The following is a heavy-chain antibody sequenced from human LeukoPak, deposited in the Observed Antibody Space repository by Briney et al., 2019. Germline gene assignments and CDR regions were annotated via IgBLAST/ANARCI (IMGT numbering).Heavy chain of an antibody. V-gene: IGHV1-18*01. CDR2: ISAYDGNT. D-gene: IGHD2-15*01. Sequence: ASVKVSCKASGYSFTSYAMHWVRQAPGQGLEWMGWISAYDGNTNYAQKLQGRVTMTTDTSTSTAYMELRSLRSDDTAVYYCARVGYCSGGSCLYFQYWGQGTLVTVSS. CDR3: ARVGYCSGGSCLYFQY. J-gene: IGHJ1*01. CDR1: GYSFTSYA.